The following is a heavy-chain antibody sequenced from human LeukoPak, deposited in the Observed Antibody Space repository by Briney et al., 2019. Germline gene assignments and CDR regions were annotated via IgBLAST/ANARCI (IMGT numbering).Heavy chain of an antibody. CDR2: IYFSGST. Sequence: RASETLSLTCTVSSGSITSSSYYWGWIRQPPGKGLEWIGSIYFSGSTYYNPSLKSRVTISVDTSKNQFSLKLSSVTAADTAVYYCARDYYDGGGAFDIWGQGTMVTVSS. J-gene: IGHJ3*02. V-gene: IGHV4-39*07. CDR3: ARDYYDGGGAFDI. CDR1: SGSITSSSYY. D-gene: IGHD3-10*02.